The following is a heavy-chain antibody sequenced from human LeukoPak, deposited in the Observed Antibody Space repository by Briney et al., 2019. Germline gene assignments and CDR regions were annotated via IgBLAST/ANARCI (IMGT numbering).Heavy chain of an antibody. CDR3: TRGEGFCDY. CDR1: GYTFTNYA. CDR2: ITVYNGNT. J-gene: IGHJ4*02. V-gene: IGHV1-18*01. D-gene: IGHD1-26*01. Sequence: ASVKLSCTASGYTFTNYAMSWVRQAPGQGLEWMAWITVYNGNTNYAQKFQGRVTVTTDTSTGTAYMELRNLRSDDTAVYYCTRGEGFCDYWGQGTLVTVSS.